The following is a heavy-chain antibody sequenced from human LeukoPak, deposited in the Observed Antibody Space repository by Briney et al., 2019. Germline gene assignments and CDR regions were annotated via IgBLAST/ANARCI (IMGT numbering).Heavy chain of an antibody. CDR1: GLTFSSYS. V-gene: IGHV3-21*01. D-gene: IGHD6-19*01. CDR2: ISISSCYI. CDR3: ARGGSGWSFVY. Sequence: GGSLRLSFAASGLTFSSYSMNWVRQAPGKGREWVSSISISSCYIYYADSVKGRFTISRDNAKNSLYLQMNSLRAEDTAVYYCARGGSGWSFVYWGQGALVTVSS. J-gene: IGHJ4*02.